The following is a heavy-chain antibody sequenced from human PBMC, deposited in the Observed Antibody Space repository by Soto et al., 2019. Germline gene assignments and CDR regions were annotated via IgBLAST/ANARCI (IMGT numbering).Heavy chain of an antibody. Sequence: QVQLVQSGAEVRKPGASVNISCRASGFSFSDNLINWVRQAPGQSLEWMGWINPDNGNTGYSQTFQGRVTISRHSFARIAYVEVSDMSSEDTAVYYCARAILSGGPRANYAFDVWGQGTMVTVSS. J-gene: IGHJ3*01. D-gene: IGHD2-15*01. CDR3: ARAILSGGPRANYAFDV. CDR2: INPDNGNT. V-gene: IGHV1-3*01. CDR1: GFSFSDNL.